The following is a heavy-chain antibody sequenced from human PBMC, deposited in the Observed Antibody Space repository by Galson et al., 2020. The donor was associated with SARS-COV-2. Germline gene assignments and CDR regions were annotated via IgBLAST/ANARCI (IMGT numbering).Heavy chain of an antibody. Sequence: GESLKISCAASGFTFSSYWMHWVRQGPGKGLVWVSRINSDGSTTNYADSVKGRFTISRDNAKNTLYLQMNSLRAEDTAVYYCARDGGGLDSWGQGTLVTVSS. V-gene: IGHV3-74*01. D-gene: IGHD2-15*01. CDR1: GFTFSSYW. CDR3: ARDGGGLDS. J-gene: IGHJ4*02. CDR2: INSDGSTT.